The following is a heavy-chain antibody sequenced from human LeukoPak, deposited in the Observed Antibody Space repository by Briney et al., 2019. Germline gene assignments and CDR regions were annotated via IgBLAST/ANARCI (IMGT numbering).Heavy chain of an antibody. V-gene: IGHV4-39*01. CDR1: GGSISSSSYY. Sequence: SETLSLTCTVSGGSISSSSYYWGWIRQPPGKGLEWIGSIYYSGSTYYNPSLKSRVTISVDTSKNQFSLKLSSVTAADTAVYYCASDVRVAAAGTGWGQGTLVTVSS. J-gene: IGHJ4*02. CDR2: IYYSGST. D-gene: IGHD6-13*01. CDR3: ASDVRVAAAGTG.